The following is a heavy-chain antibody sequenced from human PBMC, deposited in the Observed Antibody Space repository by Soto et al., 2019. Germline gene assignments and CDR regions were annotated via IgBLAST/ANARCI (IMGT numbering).Heavy chain of an antibody. CDR1: GGTFSSYA. CDR3: ARKWVESSTGPIRGTSFYYYGMDV. V-gene: IGHV1-69*06. J-gene: IGHJ6*02. Sequence: QVQLVQSGAEVKKPGSSVKVSCKASGGTFSSYAISWVRQAPGQGLEWMGGIIPIFGTANYAQKFQGRVTITREKSTSKAYMELSSLRSEGTAVYYCARKWVESSTGPIRGTSFYYYGMDVWGQGTTVTVSS. CDR2: IIPIFGTA. D-gene: IGHD1-7*01.